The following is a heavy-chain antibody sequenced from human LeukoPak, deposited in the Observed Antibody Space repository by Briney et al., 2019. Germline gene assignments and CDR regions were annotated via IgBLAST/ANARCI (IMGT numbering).Heavy chain of an antibody. V-gene: IGHV3-7*01. Sequence: GGSLRLSCAASGFTFSSYWMSWVRQAPGKGLGWVANIKQDGSEKYYVDSVKGRFTISRDNAKNSLYLQMNSLRAEDTAVYYCARLLLWFGGNTDAFDIWGQGTMVTVSS. J-gene: IGHJ3*02. CDR3: ARLLLWFGGNTDAFDI. CDR2: IKQDGSEK. CDR1: GFTFSSYW. D-gene: IGHD3-10*01.